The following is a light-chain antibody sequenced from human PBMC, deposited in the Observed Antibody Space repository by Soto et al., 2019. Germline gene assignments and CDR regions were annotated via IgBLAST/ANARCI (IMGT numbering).Light chain of an antibody. V-gene: IGKV1-27*01. J-gene: IGKJ4*01. CDR1: PGIGKY. CDR2: AAS. CDR3: QKYASAPRT. Sequence: IQMTQSPSSLSGSVGDRLTITCRASPGIGKYLAWYQLKPGQVPNLLRYAASTWNSGVPSRFSGRGSGTDFSLAISSLQPEDAATYYCQKYASAPRTFGGGTKVAI.